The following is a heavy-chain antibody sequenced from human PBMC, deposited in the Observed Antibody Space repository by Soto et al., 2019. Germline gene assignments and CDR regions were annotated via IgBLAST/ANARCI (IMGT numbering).Heavy chain of an antibody. CDR2: ISSSSSYI. J-gene: IGHJ4*02. V-gene: IGHV3-21*01. D-gene: IGHD2-2*01. CDR3: ARHGVVPAADHYFDY. Sequence: GSLRLSCAASGFTFSSYSMNWVRQAPGKGLEWVSSISSSSSYIYYADSVKGRFTISRDNAKNSLYLQMNSLRAEDTAVYYCARHGVVPAADHYFDYWGQGTLVTVSS. CDR1: GFTFSSYS.